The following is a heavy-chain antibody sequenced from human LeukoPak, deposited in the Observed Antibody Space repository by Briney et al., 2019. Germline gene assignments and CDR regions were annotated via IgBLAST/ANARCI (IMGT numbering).Heavy chain of an antibody. J-gene: IGHJ4*02. CDR2: IYHSGST. Sequence: SETLSLTCTVSGYSISSGYYWGWIRQPPGKGLEWIGSIYHSGSTYYNPSLKSRVTMSVDTSKNQFSLKLSSVTAADTAVYYCARRSYDSSGYYSSFDYWGQGTLVTVSS. V-gene: IGHV4-38-2*02. D-gene: IGHD3-22*01. CDR1: GYSISSGYY. CDR3: ARRSYDSSGYYSSFDY.